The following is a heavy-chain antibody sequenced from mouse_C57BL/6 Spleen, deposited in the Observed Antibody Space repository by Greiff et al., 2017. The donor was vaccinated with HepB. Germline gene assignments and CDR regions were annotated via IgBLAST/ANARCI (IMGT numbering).Heavy chain of an antibody. Sequence: QVQLKQPGAELVMPGASVKLSCKASGYTFTSYWMHWVKQRPGQGLEWIGEIDPSDSYTNYNQKFKGKSTLTVDKSSSTAYMQLSSLTSEDSAVYYCALIYYDYALDYWGQGTTLTVSS. CDR1: GYTFTSYW. J-gene: IGHJ2*01. CDR3: ALIYYDYALDY. V-gene: IGHV1-69*01. D-gene: IGHD2-4*01. CDR2: IDPSDSYT.